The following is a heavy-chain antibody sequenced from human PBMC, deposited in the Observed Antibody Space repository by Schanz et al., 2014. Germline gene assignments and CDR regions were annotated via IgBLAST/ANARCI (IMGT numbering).Heavy chain of an antibody. D-gene: IGHD3-3*01. J-gene: IGHJ4*02. Sequence: QVQLVQSGAEVKKPGASVKVSCKASGYTFTSYGISWVRQAPGQGLEWMGWISVYNHNKEYDQKFQGRVTMTTDTSTSTVCMELRSLRSDDTAVYYCARSAGRDFWSGYYTRFDYWGQGTLVTVSS. CDR3: ARSAGRDFWSGYYTRFDY. CDR1: GYTFTSYG. V-gene: IGHV1-18*01. CDR2: ISVYNHNK.